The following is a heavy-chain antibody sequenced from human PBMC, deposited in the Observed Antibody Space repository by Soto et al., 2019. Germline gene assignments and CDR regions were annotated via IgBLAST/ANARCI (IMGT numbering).Heavy chain of an antibody. CDR2: ISSSGSN. Sequence: QVQLPESGPGLVQPSQTLSLPCTVSGGSISSGGYYWIWIRQHPGTGLEWIGQISSSGSNYYNTSLKSRVTISVDASRNQFSLIVKSVTSEEPAVYYCARGVLHWGKGTLVTVSS. J-gene: IGHJ4*01. V-gene: IGHV4-31*03. CDR3: ARGVLH. CDR1: GGSISSGGYY.